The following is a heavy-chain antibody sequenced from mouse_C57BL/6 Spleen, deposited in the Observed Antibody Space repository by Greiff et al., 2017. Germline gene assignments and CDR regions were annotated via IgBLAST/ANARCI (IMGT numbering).Heavy chain of an antibody. V-gene: IGHV1-55*01. D-gene: IGHD1-1*01. CDR1: GYTFTSYW. CDR3: ARYYYGSRRLGYFDY. CDR2: IYPGSGST. J-gene: IGHJ2*01. Sequence: VQLQQPGAELVKPGASVKMSCKASGYTFTSYWITWVKQRPGQGLEWIGDIYPGSGSTNYNEKFKSKATLTVDTSSSTAYMQLSSLTSEDSAVYYCARYYYGSRRLGYFDYWGQGTTLTVSS.